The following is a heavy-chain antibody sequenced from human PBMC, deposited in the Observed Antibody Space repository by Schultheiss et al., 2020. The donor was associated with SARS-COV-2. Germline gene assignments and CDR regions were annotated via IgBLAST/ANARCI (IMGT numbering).Heavy chain of an antibody. J-gene: IGHJ2*01. CDR3: ARGSPLDWYFDL. Sequence: GGSLRLSCAASGFTFSSYSMNWVRQAPGKGLEWVSAISGSGGSTYYADSVKGRFTISRHNSKNTLYLQMNSLRVEDTGLYYCARGSPLDWYFDLWGRGTLVTVSS. V-gene: IGHV3-23*01. CDR2: ISGSGGST. CDR1: GFTFSSYS.